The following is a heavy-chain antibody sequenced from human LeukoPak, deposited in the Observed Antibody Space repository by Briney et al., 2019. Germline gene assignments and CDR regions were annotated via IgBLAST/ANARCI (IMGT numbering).Heavy chain of an antibody. CDR3: ARDCSGGSCYGDWFDP. D-gene: IGHD2-15*01. CDR1: GYTFTSYG. V-gene: IGHV1-18*01. CDR2: ISAYNGNT. J-gene: IGHJ5*02. Sequence: ASVKVSCKASGYTFTSYGINWVRQAPGQGLEWMGWISAYNGNTNYAQKLQGRVTMTTDTSTSTAYMELRSLRSDDTAVYYCARDCSGGSCYGDWFDPWGQGTLVTVSS.